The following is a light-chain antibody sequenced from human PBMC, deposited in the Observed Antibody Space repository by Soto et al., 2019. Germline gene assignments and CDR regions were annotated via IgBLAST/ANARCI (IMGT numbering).Light chain of an antibody. CDR2: EVS. CDR1: SSDVGSYNR. V-gene: IGLV2-18*02. J-gene: IGLJ3*02. Sequence: QSALTQHPSVSGSPGQSVTISCTGTSSDVGSYNRVSWYQQPPGTAPKLMIYEVSNRPSGVPDRFSGSKSGNTASLTISGVQAEDEADYYCSSYTSSSTWVFGGGTKLTVL. CDR3: SSYTSSSTWV.